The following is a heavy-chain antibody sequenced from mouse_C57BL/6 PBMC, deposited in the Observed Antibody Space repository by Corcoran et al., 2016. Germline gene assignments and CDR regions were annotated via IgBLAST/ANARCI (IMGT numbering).Heavy chain of an antibody. CDR3: ARCSNSSMDY. CDR2: INTYSGVP. CDR1: GYTFTTYG. J-gene: IGHJ4*01. V-gene: IGHV9-3*01. Sequence: QIQLVQSGPELKKPGETVKISCKASGYTFTTYGMSWVKQAPGKGLKWMGRINTYSGVPTYADDFKGRFAFSLETSASTAYLQINNLKNEDTATYFCARCSNSSMDYWGQGTSVTVSS. D-gene: IGHD2-5*01.